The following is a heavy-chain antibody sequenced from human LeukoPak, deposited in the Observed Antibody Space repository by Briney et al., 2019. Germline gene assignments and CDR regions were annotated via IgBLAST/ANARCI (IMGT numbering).Heavy chain of an antibody. CDR3: ARDRYNWNEVLRNRNNYYYYYGMDV. Sequence: GGSLRLSCAASGFAFSNFAMSWVRQAPGKGLEWVSAMSGSGYYTYYVESVKGRFTISRDNSKNTLYLHMNSLRSDDTAVYYCARDRYNWNEVLRNRNNYYYYYGMDVWGQGTTVTVSS. J-gene: IGHJ6*02. CDR1: GFAFSNFA. V-gene: IGHV3-23*01. CDR2: MSGSGYYT. D-gene: IGHD1-1*01.